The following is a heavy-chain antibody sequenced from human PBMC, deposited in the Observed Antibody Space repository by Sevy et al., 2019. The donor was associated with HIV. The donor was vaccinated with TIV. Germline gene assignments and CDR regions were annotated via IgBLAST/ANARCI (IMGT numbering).Heavy chain of an antibody. CDR3: ARDMAAGDF. D-gene: IGHD6-13*01. V-gene: IGHV3-7*01. Sequence: GGSLRLSCAASGFTFTRYWMSWVRQAPGKGLEWVANINEDGSEKYYVDSVKGRFTISRDNARKSLHLQMNSLRAEDTAIYCCARDMAAGDFWGQGTLVTVSS. CDR2: INEDGSEK. CDR1: GFTFTRYW. J-gene: IGHJ4*02.